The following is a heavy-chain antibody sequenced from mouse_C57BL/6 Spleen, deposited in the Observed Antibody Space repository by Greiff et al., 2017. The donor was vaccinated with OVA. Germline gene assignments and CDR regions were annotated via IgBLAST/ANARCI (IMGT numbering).Heavy chain of an antibody. Sequence: QVQLQQSGAELVKPGASVKLSCKASGYTFTEYSIHWVKQRPGQGLEWIGWFYPGSGSTKYHEKFKDKATLTADKSSSTAYMELSILTSEDSALYFCARHEEEYGYGERPWFAYWGQGTLGTVSA. CDR2: FYPGSGST. J-gene: IGHJ3*01. V-gene: IGHV1-62-2*01. D-gene: IGHD2-2*01. CDR3: ARHEEEYGYGERPWFAY. CDR1: GYTFTEYS.